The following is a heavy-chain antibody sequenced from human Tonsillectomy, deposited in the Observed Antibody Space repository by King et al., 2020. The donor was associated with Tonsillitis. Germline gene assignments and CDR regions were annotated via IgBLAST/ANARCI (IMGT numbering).Heavy chain of an antibody. D-gene: IGHD6-19*01. Sequence: QVQLVESGGGVVQPGRSLRLSCAASGFTFSSYGIHWVRQAPGKGLEWVAVISSDGSKKYYADSVRGRFTISRDNSKNTLYLQMNSLRADDTAVYYCAEARQWLVHFDYWGQGTLVTVSS. CDR3: AEARQWLVHFDY. J-gene: IGHJ4*02. CDR2: ISSDGSKK. CDR1: GFTFSSYG. V-gene: IGHV3-30*18.